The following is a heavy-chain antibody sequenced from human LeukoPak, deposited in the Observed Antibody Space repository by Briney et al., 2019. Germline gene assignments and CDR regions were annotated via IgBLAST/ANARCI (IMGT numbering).Heavy chain of an antibody. Sequence: QPGGSLRLSFAASDFTFSNYAMSWVRQAPGKGLEWVSGISGTGGGTFYADSVKGRFTISRNNSKNTVFLQMNSLRVEDTAVCYCAKDGHYDSSGHYYFASWGQGNLVTVYS. D-gene: IGHD3-22*01. CDR3: AKDGHYDSSGHYYFAS. V-gene: IGHV3-23*01. J-gene: IGHJ4*02. CDR1: DFTFSNYA. CDR2: ISGTGGGT.